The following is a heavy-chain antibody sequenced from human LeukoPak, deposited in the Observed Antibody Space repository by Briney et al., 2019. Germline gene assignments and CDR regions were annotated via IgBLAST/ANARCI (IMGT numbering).Heavy chain of an antibody. CDR1: GFTFSSDA. CDR3: ARRTIGERFDP. Sequence: GGSLRLSCAASGFTFSSDAMSWVRQAPGKGLEWVSAISGSGGSTYYEDSVKGRFTISRDNYKTTLSLQMNRLRAEDTAVYYCARRTIGERFDPWGQGTLVTVSS. J-gene: IGHJ5*02. CDR2: ISGSGGST. D-gene: IGHD2-2*01. V-gene: IGHV3-23*01.